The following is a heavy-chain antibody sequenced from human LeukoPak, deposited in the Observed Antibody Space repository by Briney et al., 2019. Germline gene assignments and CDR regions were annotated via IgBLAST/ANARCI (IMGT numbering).Heavy chain of an antibody. J-gene: IGHJ1*01. CDR1: GFTFSSYA. D-gene: IGHD3-3*01. Sequence: GRSLRLSCAASGFTFSSYAMHWVRQAPGKGLEWVAVISYDGSNKYCADSVKGRFTISRDNSKNTLYLQMNSLRAEDTAVYYCARDPAGGGYYWYFQHWGQGTLVTVSS. CDR3: ARDPAGGGYYWYFQH. CDR2: ISYDGSNK. V-gene: IGHV3-30*01.